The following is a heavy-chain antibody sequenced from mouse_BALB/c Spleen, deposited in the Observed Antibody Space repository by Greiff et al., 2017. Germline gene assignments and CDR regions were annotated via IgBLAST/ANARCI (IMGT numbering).Heavy chain of an antibody. V-gene: IGHV1-18*01. D-gene: IGHD2-1*01. CDR2: INPNNGGT. CDR1: GYTFTDYN. CDR3: ARRDGNYWYFDV. J-gene: IGHJ1*01. Sequence: EVQLKESGPELVKPGASVKIPCKASGYTFTDYNMDWVKQSHGKSLEWIGDINPNNGGTIYNQKFKGKATLTVDKSSSTAYMELRSLTSEDTAVYYCARRDGNYWYFDVWGAGTTVTVSS.